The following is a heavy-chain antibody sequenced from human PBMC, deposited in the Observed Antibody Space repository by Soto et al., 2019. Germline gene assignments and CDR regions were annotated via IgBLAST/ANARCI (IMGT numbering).Heavy chain of an antibody. CDR3: ARGISTTRSYYYYGMDV. J-gene: IGHJ6*02. Sequence: ASVKVSCKASGYTLTSYYLHWVRQAPGQGPEWMGIINPSGGITNDAQKFQDRVTMTSDTSTSTVYMELSSLRSEDTAVYYCARGISTTRSYYYYGMDVCGQGTTVTVSS. CDR1: GYTLTSYY. V-gene: IGHV1-46*01. CDR2: INPSGGIT. D-gene: IGHD2-2*01.